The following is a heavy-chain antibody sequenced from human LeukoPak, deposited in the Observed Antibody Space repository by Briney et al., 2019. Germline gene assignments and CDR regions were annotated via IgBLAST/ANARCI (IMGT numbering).Heavy chain of an antibody. CDR1: GFSFSSYD. D-gene: IGHD6-19*01. CDR2: IRYDGNNK. Sequence: GGSLTLSCPASGFSFSSYDMYWLRQAPGKGLEWVAFIRYDGNNKYYADSVKGRFTISRDNSESTLYLQLNSLRAEDTAVYYCTTITVASHFDYWGPGTLVTVSS. J-gene: IGHJ4*02. V-gene: IGHV3-30*02. CDR3: TTITVASHFDY.